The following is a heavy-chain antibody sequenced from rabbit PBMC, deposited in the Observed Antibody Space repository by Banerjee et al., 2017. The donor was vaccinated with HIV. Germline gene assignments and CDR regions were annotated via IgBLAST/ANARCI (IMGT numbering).Heavy chain of an antibody. J-gene: IGHJ3*01. Sequence: QSLEESGGDLVKPGASLTLTCTASGFSFSSRYYMCWVRQAPGKGLEWIGIIYAAKGSTDYASWVNGRFTISNDNAQSTVDLKMTSLTAADTATYFCARAIVPWLGLTRLDLRGQGTLVTVS. CDR3: ARAIVPWLGLTRLDL. V-gene: IGHV1S40*01. CDR2: IYAAKGST. D-gene: IGHD4-1*01. CDR1: GFSFSSRYY.